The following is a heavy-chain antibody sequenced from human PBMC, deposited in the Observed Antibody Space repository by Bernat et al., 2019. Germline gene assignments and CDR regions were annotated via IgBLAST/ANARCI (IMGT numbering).Heavy chain of an antibody. CDR1: GFTFSSYA. D-gene: IGHD1-26*01. CDR3: ARDRWSGSPTYYFDY. J-gene: IGHJ4*02. V-gene: IGHV3-64*01. Sequence: EVQLVESGGGLVQPGGSLRLSCAASGFTFSSYAMHWVRQAPGKGLDYVSVISSNGGSTYYTNSVKGRFTISRDNSKNTLYLQMGSLRAEDMAVYYCARDRWSGSPTYYFDYWGPGTLVTVSS. CDR2: ISSNGGST.